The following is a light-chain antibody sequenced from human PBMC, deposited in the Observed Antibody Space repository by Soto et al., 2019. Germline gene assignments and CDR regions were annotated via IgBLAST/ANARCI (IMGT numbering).Light chain of an antibody. Sequence: QSALTQPASVSGSPGQSIAISCTGTSSDVGGYNYVSWYQQHPGKAPKLMVYDVSNRPSGVSNRFSGSKSGNTASLTISGLQAEDEADYYCSSYTSSRTYGFGTGNKVTVL. CDR2: DVS. J-gene: IGLJ1*01. CDR1: SSDVGGYNY. V-gene: IGLV2-14*01. CDR3: SSYTSSRTYG.